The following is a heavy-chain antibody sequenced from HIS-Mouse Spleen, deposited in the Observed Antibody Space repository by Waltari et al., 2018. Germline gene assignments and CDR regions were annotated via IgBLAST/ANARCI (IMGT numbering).Heavy chain of an antibody. Sequence: QVQLQQWGAGLLKPSETLSLTCAVYGGSFSGYYWSWIHQPPGKGLEWIGEINQRGSTNDNPSLKSRVTISVDTSKNQFSRKLSSVTAADTAVYYCARGRFHSWNDAFDIWGQGTMVTVSS. CDR3: ARGRFHSWNDAFDI. CDR2: INQRGST. CDR1: GGSFSGYY. D-gene: IGHD1-1*01. J-gene: IGHJ3*02. V-gene: IGHV4-34*01.